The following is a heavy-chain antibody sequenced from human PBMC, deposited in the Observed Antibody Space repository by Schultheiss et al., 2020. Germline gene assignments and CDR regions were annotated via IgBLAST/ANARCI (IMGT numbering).Heavy chain of an antibody. V-gene: IGHV1-18*01. J-gene: IGHJ6*02. CDR3: AREEQLRRLYGMDV. CDR2: ISAYNGNT. CDR1: GYTFTSYD. D-gene: IGHD6-13*01. Sequence: ASVKVSCKASGYTFTSYDINWVRQAPGQGLEWMGWISAYNGNTNYAQKLQGRVTMTTDTSTSTAYMELRSLRSDDTAVYYCAREEQLRRLYGMDVWGQGTTVTGYS.